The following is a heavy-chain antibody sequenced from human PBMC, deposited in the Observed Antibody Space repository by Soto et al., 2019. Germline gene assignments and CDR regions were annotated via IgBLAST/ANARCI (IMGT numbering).Heavy chain of an antibody. CDR2: IIPIFRTA. Sequence: SVKVSCKASGGTFSSYAISWVRQAPGQGLEWMGGIIPIFRTADYAQKFQGRVTITADESTSTAYMELSSLRSEDTAVYYCARHILLGISPREYYVMDVWGQGTSVIVS. CDR3: ARHILLGISPREYYVMDV. D-gene: IGHD6-13*01. CDR1: GGTFSSYA. V-gene: IGHV1-69*13. J-gene: IGHJ6*02.